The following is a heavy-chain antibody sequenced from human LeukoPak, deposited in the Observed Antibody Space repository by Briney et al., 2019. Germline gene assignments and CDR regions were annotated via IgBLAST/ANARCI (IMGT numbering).Heavy chain of an antibody. V-gene: IGHV1-2*02. Sequence: ASVKVSCKPSGYTFTDYYIHWVRQAPGQGLEWMGWINPNTGGTSYAQRFQGRVTMTRDTSISTAYMELSRLRSDDTAVYYCARDGVGYYDSSGYYYFQHWGQGTLVTVSS. CDR1: GYTFTDYY. J-gene: IGHJ1*01. D-gene: IGHD3-22*01. CDR2: INPNTGGT. CDR3: ARDGVGYYDSSGYYYFQH.